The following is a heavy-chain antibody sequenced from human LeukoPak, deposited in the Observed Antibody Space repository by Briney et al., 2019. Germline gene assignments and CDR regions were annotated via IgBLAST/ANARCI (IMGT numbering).Heavy chain of an antibody. CDR1: GFTFSSYG. Sequence: GGSLRLSCAASGFTFSSYGMHWVRQAPGKGLEWVAVIWYDGSDKYYADSVKGRFTISRDNSKNTLYLQMNSLRAEDTAVYYCAKVAVAGPPRFDYWGQGTLVTVSS. J-gene: IGHJ4*02. V-gene: IGHV3-33*06. D-gene: IGHD6-19*01. CDR2: IWYDGSDK. CDR3: AKVAVAGPPRFDY.